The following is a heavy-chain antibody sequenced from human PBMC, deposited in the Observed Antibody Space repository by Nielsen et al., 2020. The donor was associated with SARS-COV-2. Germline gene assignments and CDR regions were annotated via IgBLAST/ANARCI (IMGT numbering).Heavy chain of an antibody. Sequence: GESLKISCAASGFTFSSYSMNWVRQAPGKGLEWVSYISSSSSTIYYADSVKGQFTISRDNAKNSLYLQMNSLRDEDTAVYYCAGGRYKLGYWGQGTLVTVSS. CDR1: GFTFSSYS. J-gene: IGHJ4*02. V-gene: IGHV3-48*02. D-gene: IGHD1-1*01. CDR3: AGGRYKLGY. CDR2: ISSSSSTI.